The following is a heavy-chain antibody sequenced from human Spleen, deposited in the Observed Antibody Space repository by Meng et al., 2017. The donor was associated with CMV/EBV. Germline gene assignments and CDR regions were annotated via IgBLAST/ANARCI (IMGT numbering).Heavy chain of an antibody. CDR2: INSDGSST. CDR1: GFTFSNYW. D-gene: IGHD2-8*01. V-gene: IGHV3-74*01. J-gene: IGHJ4*02. Sequence: GESLKISCAASGFTFSNYWMNWVRQAPGKGLMWVSHINSDGSSTSSADSVKGRFTISRDNSKNTLYLQISTLRPEDTAVYYCATGAKDCTNGVCSASGFDYWGQGTLVTVSS. CDR3: ATGAKDCTNGVCSASGFDY.